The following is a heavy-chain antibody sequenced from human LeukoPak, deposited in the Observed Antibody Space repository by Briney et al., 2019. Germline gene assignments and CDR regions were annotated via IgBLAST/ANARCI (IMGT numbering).Heavy chain of an antibody. CDR2: IIPIFGTA. V-gene: IGHV1-69*06. D-gene: IGHD2-21*02. CDR1: GGTFSSYA. Sequence: SVKVSRKASGGTFSSYAISWVRQAPGQGLEWMGGIIPIFGTANYAQKFQGRVTITADKSTSTAYMELSSLRSEDTAVYYCARVEAVTLANYGIDYWGQGTLVTVSS. CDR3: ARVEAVTLANYGIDY. J-gene: IGHJ4*02.